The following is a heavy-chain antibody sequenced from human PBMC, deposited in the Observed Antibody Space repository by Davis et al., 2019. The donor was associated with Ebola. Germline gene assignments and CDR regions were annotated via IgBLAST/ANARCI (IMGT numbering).Heavy chain of an antibody. V-gene: IGHV4-34*01. Sequence: MPSETLSLTCAVYGGSFSGYYWSWLRQPPGKGLEWIGEINHSGSTNYNPSLKSRVTISVETSKNQFSLKLSSVTAADTAVYYCARGGGKIVGATYFDYWGQGTLVTVSS. D-gene: IGHD1-26*01. J-gene: IGHJ4*02. CDR3: ARGGGKIVGATYFDY. CDR2: INHSGST. CDR1: GGSFSGYY.